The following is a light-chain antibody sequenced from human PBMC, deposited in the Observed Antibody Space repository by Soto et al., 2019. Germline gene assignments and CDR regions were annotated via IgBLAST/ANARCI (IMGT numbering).Light chain of an antibody. V-gene: IGKV3-11*01. CDR3: QQRNEWPLT. J-gene: IGKJ4*01. CDR2: DAS. Sequence: ETVLTQSPATLSLSPGERATLSCGASQSVGSSLAWYQQKPGQAPRLLINDASNRATGIPARFSGSGSGTDFALTITSLEPEDFAVYYCQQRNEWPLTFGGGTKVEIK. CDR1: QSVGSS.